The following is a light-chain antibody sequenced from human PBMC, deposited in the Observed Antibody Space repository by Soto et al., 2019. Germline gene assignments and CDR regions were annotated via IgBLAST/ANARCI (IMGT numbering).Light chain of an antibody. CDR1: QGISSA. CDR2: DAS. J-gene: IGKJ3*01. CDR3: QQFNSYPL. Sequence: AIQLTQSPSSLSASVGDRVTITCRASQGISSALAWYQQKPGKAPKLLIYDASSLESGVPSRFSGSGSGRVFTLTISSLQPEDFATYYCQQFNSYPLFGPGTKVDIK. V-gene: IGKV1-13*02.